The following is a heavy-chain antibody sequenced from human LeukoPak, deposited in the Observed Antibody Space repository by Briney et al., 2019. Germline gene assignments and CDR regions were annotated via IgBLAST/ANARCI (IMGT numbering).Heavy chain of an antibody. CDR3: SRVSPYYRGRYGMDV. CDR1: GGSFSGYY. D-gene: IGHD3-10*01. Sequence: SETLSLTCAVYGGSFSGYYWSWIRQPPGKGLEWNGEINHSGSTNYNPSLKGRVTISVDTSKNQFSLKLSSVTAADTAVYYLSRVSPYYRGRYGMDVWSQGTTVTVSS. V-gene: IGHV4-34*01. CDR2: INHSGST. J-gene: IGHJ6*02.